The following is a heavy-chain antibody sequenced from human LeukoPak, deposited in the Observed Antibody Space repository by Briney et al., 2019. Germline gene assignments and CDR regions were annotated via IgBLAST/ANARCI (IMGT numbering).Heavy chain of an antibody. Sequence: SDTLSLTCTVSGGSISRGGHYWSWIRQHPGKGLEWGGYIYYSGSTYYHPSLKSRVTISVDTSRNQFSLKLSSVTAADTAVYYCARVSRYCSGGSCPTLDYWGQGTLVTVSS. D-gene: IGHD2-15*01. V-gene: IGHV4-31*03. CDR2: IYYSGST. CDR1: GGSISRGGHY. J-gene: IGHJ4*02. CDR3: ARVSRYCSGGSCPTLDY.